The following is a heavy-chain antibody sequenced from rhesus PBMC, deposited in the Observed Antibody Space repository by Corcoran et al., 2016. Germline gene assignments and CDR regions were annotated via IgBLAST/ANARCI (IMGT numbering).Heavy chain of an antibody. CDR2: FNNGGGGT. V-gene: IGHV3S42*01. J-gene: IGHJ4*01. CDR1: GFIFSGYG. Sequence: EVQLVESGGGLAKPGGSLRLSCAASGFIFSGYGMNLVRQTPGKGLEWISTFNNGGGGTYYADSVKGQFTISRDNAKNTLSLQMNSLTTEDTAVYYCATDTFGYSSYGYWGQGVLVTVSS. CDR3: ATDTFGYSSYGY. D-gene: IGHD5-36*01.